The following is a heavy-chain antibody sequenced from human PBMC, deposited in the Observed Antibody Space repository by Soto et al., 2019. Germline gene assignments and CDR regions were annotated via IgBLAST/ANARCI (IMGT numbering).Heavy chain of an antibody. V-gene: IGHV1-8*01. Sequence: GASVKVSCKASGYTFTSYDINWVRQATGQGLEWMGWMNPNSGNTGYAQKFQGRVTMTRNTSISTAYMELSSLRSEDTAVYYCARVGLLWFGELSDPWGQGTLVTVSS. D-gene: IGHD3-10*01. CDR2: MNPNSGNT. J-gene: IGHJ5*02. CDR3: ARVGLLWFGELSDP. CDR1: GYTFTSYD.